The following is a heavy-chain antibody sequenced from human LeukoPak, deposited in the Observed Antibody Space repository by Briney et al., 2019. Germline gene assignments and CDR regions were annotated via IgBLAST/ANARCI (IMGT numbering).Heavy chain of an antibody. CDR3: AKDRRSFLVATIFDY. D-gene: IGHD5-12*01. Sequence: GGSLRLSCAASGFTFSSYGIHWVRQAPGKGLEWMVFIQYDGNYEKYAESVRGRVTISRDNAKNSLYLQMNSLRAEDTALYYCAKDRRSFLVATIFDYWGQGTLVTVPS. CDR2: IQYDGNYE. CDR1: GFTFSSYG. V-gene: IGHV3-30*02. J-gene: IGHJ4*02.